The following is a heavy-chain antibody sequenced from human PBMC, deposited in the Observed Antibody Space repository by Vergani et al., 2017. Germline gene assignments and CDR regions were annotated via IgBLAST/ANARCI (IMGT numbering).Heavy chain of an antibody. J-gene: IGHJ4*02. V-gene: IGHV3-33*01. D-gene: IGHD6-19*01. Sequence: QVQLVESGGGVVQPGRSLRLSCAASGFTFSSYGMHWVRQAPGKGLEWVAVIWYDGSNKYYADSVKGRFTISRDNSKNTLYLQMNSLRAEYTAVYYCAREIDSSYLYDYWGQGTLVTVSS. CDR2: IWYDGSNK. CDR1: GFTFSSYG. CDR3: AREIDSSYLYDY.